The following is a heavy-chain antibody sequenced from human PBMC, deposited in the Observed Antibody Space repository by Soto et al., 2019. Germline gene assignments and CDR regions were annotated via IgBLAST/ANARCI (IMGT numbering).Heavy chain of an antibody. CDR1: GCMFGEFG. D-gene: IGHD6-19*01. CDR3: ARDGGVAVAVDAFDI. J-gene: IGHJ3*02. V-gene: IGHV3-20*04. Sequence: GGSLRLSCAASGCMFGEFGMSWVRQAPGKGLEWVSGITWNSGSTGYADSVKGRFTISRDNAKNSLYLQMDSLRAEDTAFYYCARDGGVAVAVDAFDIWGQGTMVTVSS. CDR2: ITWNSGST.